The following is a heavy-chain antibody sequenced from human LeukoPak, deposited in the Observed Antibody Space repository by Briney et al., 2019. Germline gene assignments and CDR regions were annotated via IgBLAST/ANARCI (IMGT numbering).Heavy chain of an antibody. Sequence: PSETLSLTCTVSGDSMSSHYWSWIRQPPGKGLEWIGYVYYTGSTNYNPSLKSRVTISVDTSKNQFSLRLTSVTAADTGVYYCARAVRGVIIVYYYYNMDVWGQGTTVTVSS. D-gene: IGHD3-10*01. V-gene: IGHV4-59*11. CDR3: ARAVRGVIIVYYYYNMDV. J-gene: IGHJ6*02. CDR2: VYYTGST. CDR1: GDSMSSHY.